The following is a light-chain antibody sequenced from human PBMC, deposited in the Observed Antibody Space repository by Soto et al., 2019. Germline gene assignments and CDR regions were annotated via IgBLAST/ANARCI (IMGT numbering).Light chain of an antibody. J-gene: IGLJ3*02. V-gene: IGLV2-14*01. CDR2: EVS. CDR3: SSYTSSSTLDWV. Sequence: QSALTQPASVSGSPGQSITISCTGTSSDLAIYNYVSWYQQHPGKAPKLMIYEVSNRPSGVSNRFSGSKSGNTASLTISGLQAEDEADYYCSSYTSSSTLDWVFGGGAKVTVL. CDR1: SSDLAIYNY.